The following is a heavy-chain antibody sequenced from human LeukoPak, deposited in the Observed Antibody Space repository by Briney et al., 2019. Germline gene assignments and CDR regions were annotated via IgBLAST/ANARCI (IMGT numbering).Heavy chain of an antibody. CDR2: INPNSGGT. V-gene: IGHV1-2*02. J-gene: IGHJ6*02. CDR1: GYTFTDNY. D-gene: IGHD2-2*01. Sequence: GASVKVSCKAPGYTFTDNYIQWVRQAPGQGLEWMGWINPNSGGTNSAQKFQGRVTMTRDTSVSTAYMELSRLRSDDTAVYYCARDHCTSSGCYEYYYYGVDVWGQGTTVTVSS. CDR3: ARDHCTSSGCYEYYYYGVDV.